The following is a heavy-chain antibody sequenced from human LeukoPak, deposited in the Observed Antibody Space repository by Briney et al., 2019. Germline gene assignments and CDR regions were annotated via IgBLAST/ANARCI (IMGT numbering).Heavy chain of an antibody. J-gene: IGHJ3*02. D-gene: IGHD3-10*01. CDR3: ARQDYYGSGSSHAFDI. CDR1: GYSFTSYW. Sequence: GEPLKISCKGSGYSFTSYWSGWVRKMPGKGLEWMGIIYPGDSDTRYSPSFQGQVTISADKSISTAYLQWSSLKASDTAMYYCARQDYYGSGSSHAFDIWGEGTMVTVSS. CDR2: IYPGDSDT. V-gene: IGHV5-51*01.